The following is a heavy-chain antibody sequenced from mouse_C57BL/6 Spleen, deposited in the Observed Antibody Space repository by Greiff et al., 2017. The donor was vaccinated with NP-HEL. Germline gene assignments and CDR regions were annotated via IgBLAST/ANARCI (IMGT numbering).Heavy chain of an antibody. Sequence: EVQLQQSGPVLVKPGASVKMSCKASGYTFTDYYMNWVKQSHGKSLEWIGVINPYNGGTSYNQKFKGKATLTVDKSSSTAYMELNRLTSEDSAVYYCARGDDDYDGGAFDYWGQGTTLTVSS. CDR3: ARGDDDYDGGAFDY. J-gene: IGHJ2*01. D-gene: IGHD2-4*01. CDR1: GYTFTDYY. CDR2: INPYNGGT. V-gene: IGHV1-19*01.